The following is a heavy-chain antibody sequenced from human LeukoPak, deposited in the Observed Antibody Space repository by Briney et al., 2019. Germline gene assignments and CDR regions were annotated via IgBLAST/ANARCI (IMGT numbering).Heavy chain of an antibody. V-gene: IGHV3-30*03. D-gene: IGHD3-9*01. CDR3: ARDLLLSYYDILTGYYGDQNFDY. CDR2: ISYDGSNK. J-gene: IGHJ4*02. Sequence: PGGSLRLSCAASGFTFSSYGMHWVRQAPGKGLEWVAVISYDGSNKYYADSVKGRFTISRDNSKNTLYLQMNSLRAEDTAVYYCARDLLLSYYDILTGYYGDQNFDYWGQGTLVTVSS. CDR1: GFTFSSYG.